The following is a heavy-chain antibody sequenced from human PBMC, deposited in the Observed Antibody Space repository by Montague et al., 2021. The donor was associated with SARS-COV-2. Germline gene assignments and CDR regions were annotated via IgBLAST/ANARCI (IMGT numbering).Heavy chain of an antibody. CDR3: ASEMATIEYYYYGMDV. Sequence: SLRLSCAASGFTFSSYEMNWVRQAPGKGLEWVSYISSSGSTIYYADSVKGRFTISRDNAKHSLYLQMNSLRAEDTAVYYCASEMATIEYYYYGMDVWGQGTTVTVSS. D-gene: IGHD5-24*01. CDR1: GFTFSSYE. CDR2: ISSSGSTI. J-gene: IGHJ6*02. V-gene: IGHV3-48*03.